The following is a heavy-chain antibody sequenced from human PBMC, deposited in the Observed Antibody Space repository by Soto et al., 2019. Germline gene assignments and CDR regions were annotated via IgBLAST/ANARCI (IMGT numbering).Heavy chain of an antibody. J-gene: IGHJ6*02. CDR3: ARGDSTDCSNGVCSFFYKHDMDV. Sequence: AYVKFSCKASGYSFTDYHIHWVRQAPGQWLEWLGRINPKSGGTSTAQKFQGWVTMTTDTSISTASMELTRLTSDDTAIYYCARGDSTDCSNGVCSFFYKHDMDVWGQGTTVTVSS. CDR1: GYSFTDYH. D-gene: IGHD2-8*01. V-gene: IGHV1-2*04. CDR2: INPKSGGT.